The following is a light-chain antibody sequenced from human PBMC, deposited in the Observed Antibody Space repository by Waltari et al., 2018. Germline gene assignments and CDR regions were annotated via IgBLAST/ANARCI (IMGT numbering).Light chain of an antibody. CDR2: EFS. V-gene: IGLV2-14*03. Sequence: QSALTQPASVSGSPGQSITISCTGTSSDVGGYNYVSWYQQHPGKAPKLMIYEFSNRPSGVSNRFSGSKSGNTASLTISGLQAEDEADYYCSSYTSSSTVFGSGTKVTVL. CDR3: SSYTSSSTV. J-gene: IGLJ6*01. CDR1: SSDVGGYNY.